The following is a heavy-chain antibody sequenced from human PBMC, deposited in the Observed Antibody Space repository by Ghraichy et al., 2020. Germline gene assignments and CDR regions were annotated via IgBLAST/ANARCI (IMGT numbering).Heavy chain of an antibody. J-gene: IGHJ2*01. Sequence: GGSLRLSCAASRLAFSSYDMHWRRRATGKGLEWVSAIGTAGDPYYPGSVKGRFTISRENAKNSLYLQMNSLRAGDTAVYYCARAGFGEHGRYFDLWGRGTLVTVPA. CDR3: ARAGFGEHGRYFDL. D-gene: IGHD3-10*01. CDR1: RLAFSSYD. V-gene: IGHV3-13*05. CDR2: IGTAGDP.